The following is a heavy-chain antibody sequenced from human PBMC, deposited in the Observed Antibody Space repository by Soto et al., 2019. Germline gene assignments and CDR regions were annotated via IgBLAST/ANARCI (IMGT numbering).Heavy chain of an antibody. CDR3: ARETTVTTGYYYYGMDV. J-gene: IGHJ6*02. CDR1: GGSFSGYY. V-gene: IGHV4-34*01. Sequence: SETLSLTCAVYGGSFSGYYWSWIRQPPGKGLEWIGEINHSGSTNYNPSLKSRVTISVDTSKNQFSLKLSSVTAADTAVYYCARETTVTTGYYYYGMDVWGQGTTVTVSS. D-gene: IGHD4-17*01. CDR2: INHSGST.